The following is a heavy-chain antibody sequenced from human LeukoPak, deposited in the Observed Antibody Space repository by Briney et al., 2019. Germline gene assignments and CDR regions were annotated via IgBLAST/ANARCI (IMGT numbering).Heavy chain of an antibody. J-gene: IGHJ4*02. Sequence: SQTLSLTCAVSGGSISSGGYSWSWIRQPPGKGLEWIGYIYYSGSTNYNPSLKSRVTISVDTSKNQFSLKLSSVTAADTAVYYCARAPRNIVVVTDTIDYFDYWGQGTLVTVSS. CDR3: ARAPRNIVVVTDTIDYFDY. CDR1: GGSISSGGYS. V-gene: IGHV4-30-2*01. D-gene: IGHD2-21*02. CDR2: IYYSGST.